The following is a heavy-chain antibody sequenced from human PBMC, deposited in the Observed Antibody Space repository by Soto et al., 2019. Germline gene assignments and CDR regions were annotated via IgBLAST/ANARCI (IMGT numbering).Heavy chain of an antibody. CDR3: ARARQYYDCELDP. D-gene: IGHD3-16*01. Sequence: SETLSLTCTVSGGSVSSSSYSWGWIRQSPGKGLEWIGTIYSSENTYYNPSLLSRVTISVDTSKNEFSLRLGSVTAADTAIYYCARARQYYDCELDPWGQGTLVTVSS. V-gene: IGHV4-39*07. CDR2: IYSSENT. J-gene: IGHJ5*02. CDR1: GGSVSSSSYS.